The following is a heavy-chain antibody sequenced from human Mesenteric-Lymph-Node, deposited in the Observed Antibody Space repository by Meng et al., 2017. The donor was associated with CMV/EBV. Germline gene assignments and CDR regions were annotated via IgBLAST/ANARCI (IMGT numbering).Heavy chain of an antibody. J-gene: IGHJ5*02. CDR3: AQGGYCSSTTCYNLGWFAP. CDR1: GLTFSNYW. Sequence: GGSLRLSCAASGLTFSNYWMNWVRQGPGKGLEWVANINQDGGEKYYVDPVKGRFTISRDNSKNTLYLQLNSLRAEDTAVYYCAQGGYCSSTTCYNLGWFAPWGQGTLVTVSS. D-gene: IGHD2-2*03. V-gene: IGHV3-7*01. CDR2: INQDGGEK.